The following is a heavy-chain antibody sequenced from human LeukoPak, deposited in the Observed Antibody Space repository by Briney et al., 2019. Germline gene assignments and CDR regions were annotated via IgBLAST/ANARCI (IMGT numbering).Heavy chain of an antibody. J-gene: IGHJ5*02. CDR1: GYSISSGDY. Sequence: SDTVSLTCAASGYSISSGDYWCLRQPPPQERVEWGGSSAYSGSTYYDPYLKSRVTISVDTSKNQFSLKLSSVTAADTAVYYCAGAVVVVPAAIIGIWFDPWGQGTLVTVSS. CDR3: AGAVVVVPAAIIGIWFDP. D-gene: IGHD2-2*01. V-gene: IGHV4-38-2*01. CDR2: SAYSGST.